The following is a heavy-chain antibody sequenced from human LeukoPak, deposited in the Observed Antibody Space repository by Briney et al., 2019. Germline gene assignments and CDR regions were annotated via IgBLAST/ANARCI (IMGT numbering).Heavy chain of an antibody. CDR1: GFTFSNFL. Sequence: PGGSLRLSCAASGFTFSNFLMTWVRQAPGKGPEWVSAISGSGGDTYYADSVKGRFTISRDNSKNTLYLQMNSLRAEDTDVYYCAKKGATTGDFDYWGQGALVTVSS. CDR2: ISGSGGDT. V-gene: IGHV3-23*01. J-gene: IGHJ4*02. D-gene: IGHD1-26*01. CDR3: AKKGATTGDFDY.